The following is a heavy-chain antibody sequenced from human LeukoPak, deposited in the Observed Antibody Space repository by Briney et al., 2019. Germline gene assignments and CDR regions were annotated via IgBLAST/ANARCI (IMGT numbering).Heavy chain of an antibody. Sequence: SVKVSCKASGCTFSSYAISWVRQAPGQGLEWMGGIIPIFGTANYAQKFQGRVTITADESTSTAYMELSSLRSEDTAVYYCARVRHYSGYAYTIDYWGQGTLVTVSS. J-gene: IGHJ4*02. D-gene: IGHD5-12*01. CDR2: IIPIFGTA. CDR1: GCTFSSYA. CDR3: ARVRHYSGYAYTIDY. V-gene: IGHV1-69*01.